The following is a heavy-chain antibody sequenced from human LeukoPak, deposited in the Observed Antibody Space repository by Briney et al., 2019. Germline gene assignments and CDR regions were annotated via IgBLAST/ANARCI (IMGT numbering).Heavy chain of an antibody. Sequence: ASVKVSCKAFGYTFTGYWMHWVRQAPGQGPEWMGVISPSGGSTTYAQKFQGRVTMTEDTSTDTAYMELSSLRYEDTAVYYCATDLLLGVVAAIPRTGYWGQGTLVTVSS. J-gene: IGHJ4*02. V-gene: IGHV1-46*01. CDR1: GYTFTGYW. CDR2: ISPSGGST. D-gene: IGHD2-15*01. CDR3: ATDLLLGVVAAIPRTGY.